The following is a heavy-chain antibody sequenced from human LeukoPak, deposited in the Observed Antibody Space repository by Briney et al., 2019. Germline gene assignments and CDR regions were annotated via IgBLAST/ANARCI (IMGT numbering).Heavy chain of an antibody. J-gene: IGHJ3*02. Sequence: SGGSLRLSCAASGFTFSSYDMHWVRQATGKGLEWVSAIGTAGDTYYPGSVKGRFTISRENAKNSLYLQMNSLRAGDTAVYYCARSVPYYYGSGIPANDAFDIWGHGTVVTVSS. CDR3: ARSVPYYYGSGIPANDAFDI. CDR1: GFTFSSYD. CDR2: IGTAGDT. D-gene: IGHD3-10*01. V-gene: IGHV3-13*01.